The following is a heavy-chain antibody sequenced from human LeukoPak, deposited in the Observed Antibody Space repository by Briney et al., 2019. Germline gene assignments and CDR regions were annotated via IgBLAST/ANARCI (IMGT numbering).Heavy chain of an antibody. CDR1: GFTFTRNC. D-gene: IGHD3-3*01. CDR2: IPHDGSNA. Sequence: PGGSLRLSCVASGFTFTRNCMHWVRQAPGKGLEWVAAIPHDGSNAHYADSVKGRFTISRDDSKNTQYLQMNSLRIEDSAVYYCATGSDFYYASWGQGTLVTVSS. CDR3: ATGSDFYYAS. J-gene: IGHJ5*02. V-gene: IGHV3-30-3*01.